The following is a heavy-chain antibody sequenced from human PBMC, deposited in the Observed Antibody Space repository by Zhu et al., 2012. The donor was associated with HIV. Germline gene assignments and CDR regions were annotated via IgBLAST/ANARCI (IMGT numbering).Heavy chain of an antibody. V-gene: IGHV3-23*01. CDR3: AKXRRVDTLWGFDY. Sequence: EVQLLESGGGLIQPGGSLRLSCAASGFTFNSYGMSWVRQAPGKGLEWVSAISDTGSTTYYTDSVKGRFTISRDNSKNTLYLQMNSLRAEDTAIYYCAKXRRVDTLWGFDYWGQGTLGHRLL. J-gene: IGHJ4*02. CDR2: ISDTGSTT. CDR1: GFTFNSYG. D-gene: IGHD3-10*01.